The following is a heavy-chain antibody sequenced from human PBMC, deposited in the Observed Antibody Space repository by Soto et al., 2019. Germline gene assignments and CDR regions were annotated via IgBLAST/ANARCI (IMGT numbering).Heavy chain of an antibody. J-gene: IGHJ3*01. Sequence: QVQLQESGPGLVKPSQTLSLTCTVSGASLISGGYYWTWIRHHPGKGLEWIGYFYHTGKTYYNPSLESRLSISGDTSKNPFSLTLTSVTAADTAVYYCAREMHASIDVFDVWGQGTVVTVSS. CDR3: AREMHASIDVFDV. CDR1: GASLISGGYY. CDR2: FYHTGKT. D-gene: IGHD6-6*01. V-gene: IGHV4-31*03.